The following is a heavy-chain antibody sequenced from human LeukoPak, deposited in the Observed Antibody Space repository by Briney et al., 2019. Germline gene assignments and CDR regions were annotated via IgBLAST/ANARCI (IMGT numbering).Heavy chain of an antibody. Sequence: SGGSLRLSCAASGFTFSSYSMNWVRQAPGKGLEWVSARGSAGGDYYADSVKGRFTISRDNSATTFYLQMNNLRAEDTARYFCASRTWVGGGQYAFDVWGQGTMVTVSS. J-gene: IGHJ3*01. CDR1: GFTFSSYS. CDR2: RGSAGGD. CDR3: ASRTWVGGGQYAFDV. D-gene: IGHD1-1*01. V-gene: IGHV3-23*01.